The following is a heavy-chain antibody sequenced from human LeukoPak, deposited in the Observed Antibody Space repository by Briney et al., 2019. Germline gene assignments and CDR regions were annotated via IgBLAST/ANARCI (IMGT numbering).Heavy chain of an antibody. V-gene: IGHV1-2*06. CDR1: GYTFTCYY. CDR3: ARGKSGYYLGAPNY. D-gene: IGHD3-22*01. J-gene: IGHJ4*02. Sequence: GASVNVSCKASGYTFTCYYMHWVRHAPRQGLEWMGRIYPNSGGTNYAKKFQGRVTMTRDTSISTAYLELSRLRPDDTAVYYGARGKSGYYLGAPNYWGQGTLVTVSS. CDR2: IYPNSGGT.